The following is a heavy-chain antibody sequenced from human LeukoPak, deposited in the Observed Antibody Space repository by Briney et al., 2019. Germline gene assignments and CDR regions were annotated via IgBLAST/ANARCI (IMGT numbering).Heavy chain of an antibody. J-gene: IGHJ4*02. CDR1: GFTLSNFW. CDR2: IKQDGSDK. D-gene: IGHD2-21*01. V-gene: IGHV3-7*01. Sequence: PGGSLRLSCAASGFTLSNFWMSWVRQAPGKGLEWVANIKQDGSDKNYTDSVKGRFTISRDNAKNSLYLQMNSLRAEDTAVYYCAGSRCGGECYATGLWGQGTLVTVSS. CDR3: AGSRCGGECYATGL.